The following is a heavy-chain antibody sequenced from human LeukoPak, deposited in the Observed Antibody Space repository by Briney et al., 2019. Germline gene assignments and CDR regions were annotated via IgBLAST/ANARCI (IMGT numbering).Heavy chain of an antibody. D-gene: IGHD4-17*01. CDR3: AKEYGDHVNTFDH. Sequence: AGSLRLSCAASGFTFSTYAMSWVRQAPGKGLEWVSAMSGSGGSTYYADSVKGRFTISRDNSKNTLYLQMNSLRAEDTAVYFCAKEYGDHVNTFDHWSQGTLVTVSS. CDR2: MSGSGGST. CDR1: GFTFSTYA. J-gene: IGHJ4*02. V-gene: IGHV3-23*01.